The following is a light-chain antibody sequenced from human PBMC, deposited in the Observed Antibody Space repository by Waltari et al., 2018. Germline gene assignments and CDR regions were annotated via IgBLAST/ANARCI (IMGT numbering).Light chain of an antibody. CDR3: QHYRSLPVT. CDR1: ESVRRA. J-gene: IGKJ1*01. Sequence: EIVLTQSPGTPFLSPGESATLSCRASESVRRALAWYQQRPGQAPRLLIYAASATATSIPDRFSCSGSGTDFSLTISRLEPEDVALYYCQHYRSLPVTFGQGTKVEIK. V-gene: IGKV3-20*01. CDR2: AAS.